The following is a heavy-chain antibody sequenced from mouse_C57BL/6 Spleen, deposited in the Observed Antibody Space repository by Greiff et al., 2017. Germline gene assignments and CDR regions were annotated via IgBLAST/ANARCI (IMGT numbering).Heavy chain of an antibody. CDR2: IYPGDGDT. Sequence: QVHVKQSGAELARPGASVKLSCKASGYTFTSYRMQWVKQRPGQGLEWIGAIYPGDGDTRYTQKFKGKATLTADKSSSPAYMQLSSLASEDSAVDYCARVYYVAWFAYWGQGTLVTVSA. CDR3: ARVYYVAWFAY. J-gene: IGHJ3*01. D-gene: IGHD1-1*01. V-gene: IGHV1-87*01. CDR1: GYTFTSYR.